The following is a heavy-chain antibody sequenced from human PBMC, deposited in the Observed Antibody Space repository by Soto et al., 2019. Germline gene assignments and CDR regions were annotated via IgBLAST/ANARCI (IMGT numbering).Heavy chain of an antibody. D-gene: IGHD3-16*01. CDR2: TSYDGSDK. V-gene: IGHV3-30*19. CDR3: ARGGTTGGLDV. CDR1: GFTFRSYV. Sequence: QAQLVESGGGVVQPGTSLRVSCVGSGFTFRSYVIHWVRQAPGKGLEWVALTSYDGSDKYYGDSVRGRFTISGDNSRNTVDLQMDSLRLEDTALYVGARGGTTGGLDVWGQGTLVSVSS. J-gene: IGHJ1*01.